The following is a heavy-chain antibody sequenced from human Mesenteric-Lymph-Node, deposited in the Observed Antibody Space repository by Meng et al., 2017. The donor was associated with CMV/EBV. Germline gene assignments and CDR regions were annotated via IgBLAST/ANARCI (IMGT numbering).Heavy chain of an antibody. D-gene: IGHD3-10*01. V-gene: IGHV4-39*02. J-gene: IGHJ5*02. Sequence: LQLQESGPRLVRPSETLSLKCTVSAGSIGGSWHYWGWIRQPPGKGLEWIGSIFYSGSAHYNPALESRVTISIDKSKNEFFLNLGSVTAADTAMYFCARDTLTYSYGPGWIDPWGQGTLVTVSS. CDR2: IFYSGSA. CDR1: AGSIGGSWHY. CDR3: ARDTLTYSYGPGWIDP.